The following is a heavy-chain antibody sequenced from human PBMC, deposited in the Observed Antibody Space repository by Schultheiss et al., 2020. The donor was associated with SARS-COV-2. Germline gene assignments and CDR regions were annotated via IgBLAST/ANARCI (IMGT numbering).Heavy chain of an antibody. J-gene: IGHJ3*02. V-gene: IGHV3-NL1*01. Sequence: GGSLRLSCAASGFTFSSYGMHWVRQAPGKGLEWVSVLFIDGRRYYADSVSGRLTISRDESKNMLYLQMNSLRAYDTAVYYCVRDEGRSYGSFDIWGQGTMVTVSS. D-gene: IGHD3-16*01. CDR3: VRDEGRSYGSFDI. CDR1: GFTFSSYG. CDR2: LFIDGRR.